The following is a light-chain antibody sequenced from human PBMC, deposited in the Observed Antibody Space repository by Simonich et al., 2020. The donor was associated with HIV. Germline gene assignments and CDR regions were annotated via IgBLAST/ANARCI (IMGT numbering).Light chain of an antibody. J-gene: IGKJ1*01. Sequence: IVLTQSPSHLSLSPGERATLSCRASQSVSSYLAWYQQRPGQAPRLPIHDASNRATGIPARFSGSGSGTDFTLTISSLETADFAVYYCQQRTNWRTFGKGTKVEIQ. V-gene: IGKV3-11*01. CDR3: QQRTNWRT. CDR2: DAS. CDR1: QSVSSY.